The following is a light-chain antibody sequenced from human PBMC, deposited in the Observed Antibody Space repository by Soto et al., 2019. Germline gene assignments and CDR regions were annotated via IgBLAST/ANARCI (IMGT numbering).Light chain of an antibody. Sequence: DIQMTQSPSSLSASVGDTVTITCRASQSISSYLNWYQQKPGKAPELLIFAASTLQSGVPPAFSGSGAGTDFTLTISSLQPEDFATYYCQQTYRTPLTFGGGTKVEIK. CDR1: QSISSY. V-gene: IGKV1-39*01. CDR2: AAS. J-gene: IGKJ4*01. CDR3: QQTYRTPLT.